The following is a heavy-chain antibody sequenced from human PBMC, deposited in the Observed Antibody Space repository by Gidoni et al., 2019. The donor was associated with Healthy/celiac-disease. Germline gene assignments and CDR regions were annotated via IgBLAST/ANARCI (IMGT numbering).Heavy chain of an antibody. D-gene: IGHD6-19*01. V-gene: IGHV3-66*01. Sequence: EVQLVESGGGLVQPGGSLRLSCAASGFTVSSNYMSWVRQAPGRGLEWVSVIYIGGSTYYADSVKGRFTISRDNSKNTLYLQMNSLRAEDTAVYYCARDLDSSGYVDYWGQGTLVTVSS. CDR1: GFTVSSNY. CDR3: ARDLDSSGYVDY. CDR2: IYIGGST. J-gene: IGHJ4*02.